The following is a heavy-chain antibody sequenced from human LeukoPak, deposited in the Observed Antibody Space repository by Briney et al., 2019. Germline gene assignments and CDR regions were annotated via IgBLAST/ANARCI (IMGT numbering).Heavy chain of an antibody. CDR2: ISSGGGST. Sequence: PGGSLRLSCAGSGFTFSSYAMSWVRQAPGKGLEWVSGISSGGGSTYYADSVKGRSTISRDNSKNTLDLEMNSLRAEDTAVYYCAKDVGGYYFTYWSGCFDHWGQGTLVTVSS. CDR1: GFTFSSYA. J-gene: IGHJ4*02. D-gene: IGHD3-10*01. V-gene: IGHV3-23*01. CDR3: AKDVGGYYFTYWSGCFDH.